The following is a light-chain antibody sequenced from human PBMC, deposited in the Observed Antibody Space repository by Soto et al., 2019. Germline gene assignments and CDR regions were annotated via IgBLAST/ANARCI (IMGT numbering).Light chain of an antibody. V-gene: IGKV3-15*01. J-gene: IGKJ1*01. CDR2: GAS. CDR3: QQYNNWPVT. Sequence: EIVMTQSPATLSVSPGERATLSCRASQSVSSNLAWYQQKPGQAPRLLVYGASTRATGIPARFSGSGSGTEFTLHISSLQSEDFAVYYCQQYNNWPVTFGQGTKVEIK. CDR1: QSVSSN.